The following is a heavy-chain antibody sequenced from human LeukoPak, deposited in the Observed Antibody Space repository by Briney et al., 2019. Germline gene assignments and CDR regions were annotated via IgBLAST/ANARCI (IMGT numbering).Heavy chain of an antibody. J-gene: IGHJ4*02. CDR3: ARVMLKVASGAYSPGNGAYTGGY. CDR1: GGSISSSSYY. CDR2: IYYSGST. Sequence: SETLSLTCTVSGGSISSSSYYWGWIRQPPGKGLEWIGSIYYSGSTYYNPSLKSRVTISVDTSKSQFSLKLSSVTAADTAVYYCARVMLKVASGAYSPGNGAYTGGYWGQGTLVTVSS. V-gene: IGHV4-39*07. D-gene: IGHD1-1*01.